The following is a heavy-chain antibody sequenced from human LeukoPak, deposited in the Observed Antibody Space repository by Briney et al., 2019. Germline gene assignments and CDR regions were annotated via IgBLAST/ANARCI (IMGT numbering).Heavy chain of an antibody. Sequence: GGSLRLSCAASGFTFSSYAMHWVRQAPGKGLEWVTIISYDGNNKYYADSVKGRFTISRDNAKNSLYLQMNSLRDEDTAVYYCARGGSGYSYGKIDSWGQGILVTVSS. CDR1: GFTFSSYA. CDR3: ARGGSGYSYGKIDS. D-gene: IGHD5-18*01. CDR2: ISYDGNNK. J-gene: IGHJ4*02. V-gene: IGHV3-30*04.